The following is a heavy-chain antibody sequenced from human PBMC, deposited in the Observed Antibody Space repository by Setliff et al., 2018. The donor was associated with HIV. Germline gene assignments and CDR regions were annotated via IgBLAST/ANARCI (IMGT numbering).Heavy chain of an antibody. J-gene: IGHJ4*02. D-gene: IGHD5-12*01. Sequence: GSLRLSCAASGFTFSSYEMNWVRQAPGKGLEWVSYISSSGSTTYYADSVKGRFTISRDNSKNTMYLQMNTLRVEDTAVYYCARDPPGSGFHLDYWGQGTLVTVSS. CDR3: ARDPPGSGFHLDY. CDR2: ISSSGSTT. V-gene: IGHV3-48*03. CDR1: GFTFSSYE.